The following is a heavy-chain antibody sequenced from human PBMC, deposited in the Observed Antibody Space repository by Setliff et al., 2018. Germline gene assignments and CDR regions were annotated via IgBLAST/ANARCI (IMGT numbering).Heavy chain of an antibody. CDR2: IYHSGSA. CDR1: VDSISSGDYF. J-gene: IGHJ3*01. D-gene: IGHD1-26*01. CDR3: AREVGNSTSSDAFDV. Sequence: TSETLSLTCTVSVDSISSGDYFWSWIRQPPGKGLEWIAYIYHSGSAYYNPSLKSRVTMSVDTSKNQFSLHLTSVTAADTAVYYCAREVGNSTSSDAFDVRGQGMMVTVSS. V-gene: IGHV4-30-4*08.